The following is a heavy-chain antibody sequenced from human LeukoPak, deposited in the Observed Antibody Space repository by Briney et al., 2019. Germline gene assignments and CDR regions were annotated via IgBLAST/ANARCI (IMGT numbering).Heavy chain of an antibody. CDR2: INAGNGNT. D-gene: IGHD2-21*01. CDR1: GYTFTSYA. Sequence: ASVKVSCKASGYTFTSYAMHWVRQAPGQSLEWMGWINAGNGNTKYSQKFQGRVTITRDTSASTAYMELSSLRSEDTAVYYCARDCGAPKDRFDPWGQGTLVTVSS. CDR3: ARDCGAPKDRFDP. J-gene: IGHJ5*02. V-gene: IGHV1-3*01.